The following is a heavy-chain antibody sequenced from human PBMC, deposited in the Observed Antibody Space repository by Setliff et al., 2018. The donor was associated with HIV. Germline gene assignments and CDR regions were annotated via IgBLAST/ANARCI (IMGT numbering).Heavy chain of an antibody. Sequence: PSETLSLTCTVSGGSISSYYWSWIRQPPGKGLEWIGYIYYNGNTNYNPSLKSRVTISVDTSKNQLSLNVTSVTAADTAVYYCARSSRGYCSGGSCYGFDPWGQGNLVTVSS. J-gene: IGHJ5*02. D-gene: IGHD2-15*01. V-gene: IGHV4-59*12. CDR1: GGSISSYY. CDR3: ARSSRGYCSGGSCYGFDP. CDR2: IYYNGNT.